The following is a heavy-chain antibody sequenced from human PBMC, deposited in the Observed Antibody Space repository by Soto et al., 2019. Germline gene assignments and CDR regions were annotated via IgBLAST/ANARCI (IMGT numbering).Heavy chain of an antibody. J-gene: IGHJ5*02. V-gene: IGHV3-20*04. CDR2: FNWNGNYI. CDR1: GFTFDEFG. Sequence: PGGSLRLSCAASGFTFDEFGMSWVRQVPGKGPEWVSSFNWNGNYIHYADSVRGRFTISRDSAKKTLYLEMNNLRAEDTAVYYCAKVRLATSRYGIWGSYRYVNWFEPWGQGTLVTVSS. D-gene: IGHD3-16*02. CDR3: AKVRLATSRYGIWGSYRYVNWFEP.